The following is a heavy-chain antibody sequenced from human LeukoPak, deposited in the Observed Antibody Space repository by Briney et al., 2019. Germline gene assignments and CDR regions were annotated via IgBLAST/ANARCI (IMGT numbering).Heavy chain of an antibody. CDR2: ISSSSSYI. J-gene: IGHJ6*04. CDR1: GFTFSSYS. CDR3: ARDRYCSSTSCSQYYYYGMDV. D-gene: IGHD2-2*01. V-gene: IGHV3-21*01. Sequence: SGGSLRLSCAASGFTFSSYSMNWVRQAPGKGLEWVSSISSSSSYIYYADSVKGRFTISRDYAKNSLYLQMNSLRAEDTAVYYCARDRYCSSTSCSQYYYYGMDVWGKGTTVTVSS.